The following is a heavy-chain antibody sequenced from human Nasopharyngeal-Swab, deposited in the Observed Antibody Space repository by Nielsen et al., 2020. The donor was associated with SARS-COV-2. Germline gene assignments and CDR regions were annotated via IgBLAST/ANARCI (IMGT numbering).Heavy chain of an antibody. Sequence: GGPLRLSCAASGFSFSTYWMTWVRQAPGKGLEWVANIKQDGSEKYYVDSVKGRFTVSRDNPKNLLYLQVNSLRAEDTAVYYCARQGVFVPAYFHQYYMDVWGKGTTVTVSS. CDR2: IKQDGSEK. CDR1: GFSFSTYW. V-gene: IGHV3-7*03. J-gene: IGHJ6*03. D-gene: IGHD3-16*02. CDR3: ARQGVFVPAYFHQYYMDV.